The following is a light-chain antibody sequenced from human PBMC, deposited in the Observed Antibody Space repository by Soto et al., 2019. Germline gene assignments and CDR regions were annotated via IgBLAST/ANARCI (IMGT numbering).Light chain of an antibody. V-gene: IGLV2-14*03. CDR1: SSDVGLYNY. CDR3: SSYTSDTTHVV. CDR2: DVN. Sequence: QSALTQPASVSGSHGQSITISCTGSSSDVGLYNYVSWYQQHPGKAPKLMIYDVNDRPSGVSDRFSGSKSGNTASLTISGLQADDEADYFCSSYTSDTTHVVFGGGTKLTVL. J-gene: IGLJ2*01.